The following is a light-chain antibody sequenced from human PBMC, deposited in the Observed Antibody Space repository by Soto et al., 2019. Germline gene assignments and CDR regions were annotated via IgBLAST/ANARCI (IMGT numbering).Light chain of an antibody. CDR3: SSFTITSTVV. J-gene: IGLJ2*01. Sequence: QSVLTQPASVSGSPGQSITISCTATSSAVGGYDYVSWYQHHPGKAPKLMIYEVSNRPSGVSNRFSGSKSGDTASLTISGLQAEDEADYYCSSFTITSTVVFGGGTQLTVL. CDR1: SSAVGGYDY. CDR2: EVS. V-gene: IGLV2-14*01.